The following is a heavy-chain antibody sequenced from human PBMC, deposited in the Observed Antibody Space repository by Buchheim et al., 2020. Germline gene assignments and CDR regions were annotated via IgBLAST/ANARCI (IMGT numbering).Heavy chain of an antibody. CDR2: IKQDGSEI. D-gene: IGHD6-19*01. CDR1: GFIFSNSW. CDR3: VRGRGWTLDY. J-gene: IGHJ4*02. V-gene: IGHV3-7*01. Sequence: EVQLVESGGGLVQPGGSLRLSCAGSGFIFSNSWMHWVRQAPGKGLEWVADIKQDGSEIHYVDSVKGRCTISRDNDKNSLYLQVSSLRAEDTAIYYCVRGRGWTLDYWGQGIL.